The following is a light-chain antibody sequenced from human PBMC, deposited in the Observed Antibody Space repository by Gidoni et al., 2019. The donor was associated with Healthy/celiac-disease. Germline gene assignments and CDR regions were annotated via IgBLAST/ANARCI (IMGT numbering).Light chain of an antibody. CDR3: AAWDDSLNEVV. J-gene: IGLJ2*01. V-gene: IGLV1-44*01. CDR1: STNIGSNT. CDR2: SNN. Sequence: QSLLTQQPSASGPPGQRVTISCSGSSTNIGSNTVNWYQQLPGTAPKLLIYSNNQRPSGVPDRFSGSKSGTSASLAIGGLDSEDEADYYWAAWDDSLNEVVFGGGTKLTVL.